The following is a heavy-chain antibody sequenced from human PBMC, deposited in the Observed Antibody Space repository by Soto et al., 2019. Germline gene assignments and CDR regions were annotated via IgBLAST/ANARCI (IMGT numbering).Heavy chain of an antibody. CDR2: IIPIFGTA. CDR1: GGTFSSYA. V-gene: IGHV1-69*13. D-gene: IGHD6-19*01. Sequence: SVKVSCKASGGTFSSYAISWVRQAPGQGLEWMGGIIPIFGTANYAQKFQGRVTITADESTSTAYMELSSLRSEDTAVYYCAGGDSSGWYGAFDIWGQGTMVTVSS. CDR3: AGGDSSGWYGAFDI. J-gene: IGHJ3*02.